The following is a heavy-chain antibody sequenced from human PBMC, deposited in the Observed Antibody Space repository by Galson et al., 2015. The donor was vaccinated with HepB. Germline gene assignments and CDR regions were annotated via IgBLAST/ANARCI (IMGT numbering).Heavy chain of an antibody. J-gene: IGHJ6*02. D-gene: IGHD1-26*01. Sequence: AMHWVRQAPGKGLEWVAVISYDGSNKYYADSVKGRFTISRDNSKNTLYLQMNSLRAEDTAVYYCARDRLRWELPYYYYGMDVWGQGTTVTVSS. CDR1: A. CDR2: ISYDGSNK. V-gene: IGHV3-30*04. CDR3: ARDRLRWELPYYYYGMDV.